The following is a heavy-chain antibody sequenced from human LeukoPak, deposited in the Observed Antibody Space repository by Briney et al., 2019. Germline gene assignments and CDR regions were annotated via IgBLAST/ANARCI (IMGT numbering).Heavy chain of an antibody. J-gene: IGHJ4*02. D-gene: IGHD6-19*01. V-gene: IGHV3-30*04. CDR3: AGSWQWLLWGV. CDR1: GFTFSSYA. Sequence: LPGGSLRLSCAASGFTFSSYAMHWVRQAPGKGLEWVAVISYDGSNKYYADFVRGRFTISRDNSKNTLYLQMNSLRAEDTAVYYCAGSWQWLLWGVWGQGTLVTVSS. CDR2: ISYDGSNK.